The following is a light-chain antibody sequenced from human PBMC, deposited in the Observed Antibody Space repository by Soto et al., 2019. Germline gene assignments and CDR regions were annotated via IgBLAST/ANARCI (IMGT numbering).Light chain of an antibody. CDR3: LQDNDYPRT. J-gene: IGKJ1*01. CDR2: SAT. CDR1: QDISKD. Sequence: AIQMTQSPTSLSVSVGDRVIITCRASQDISKDLGWYQQKPGKAPKFLIYSATSTQSGVPSTFSGSGFGTDFTLTISSLQPEDFATYYCLQDNDYPRTFGQGTKVEF. V-gene: IGKV1-6*01.